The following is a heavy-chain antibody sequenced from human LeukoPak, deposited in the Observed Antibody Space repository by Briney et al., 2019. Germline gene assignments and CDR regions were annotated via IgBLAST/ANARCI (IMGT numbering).Heavy chain of an antibody. CDR3: AKSSGYYPSPTDY. V-gene: IGHV3-66*01. Sequence: GGSLRLSCEVSGFTVSSNYMAWVRQAPGKGLEWVSIIYSGGSTYYADSVKGRFTISRDNSKNTLYLQMNSLRAEDTAVYYCAKSSGYYPSPTDYWGQGTPVTVSS. D-gene: IGHD3-22*01. J-gene: IGHJ4*02. CDR2: IYSGGST. CDR1: GFTVSSNY.